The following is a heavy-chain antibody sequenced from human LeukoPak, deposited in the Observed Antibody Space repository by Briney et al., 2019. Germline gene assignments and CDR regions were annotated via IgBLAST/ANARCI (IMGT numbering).Heavy chain of an antibody. V-gene: IGHV3-23*01. CDR2: ISGSGGST. J-gene: IGHJ4*02. Sequence: GGSLRLSCAASGFTFSSNAMGWVRQAPGKGLEWVSAISGSGGSTYYADSVKGRFTISRDNSKNTLYLQMNSLRAEDTAVYYCTKAPGIQLWLDYWGQGTLVTVSS. CDR1: GFTFSSNA. D-gene: IGHD5-18*01. CDR3: TKAPGIQLWLDY.